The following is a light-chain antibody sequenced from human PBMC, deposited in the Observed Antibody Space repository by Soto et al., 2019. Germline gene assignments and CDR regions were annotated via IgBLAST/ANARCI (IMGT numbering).Light chain of an antibody. CDR2: QAS. Sequence: EIQMTQSPSTLSTSLGDRVTITCRASQSVTRRLAWYQQKPGKAPKLLIYQASTRASGVPSRFSGSGSGTEFSLTISGLQPDDFATYFCQQFNIYPLTFGGGTKVEIK. V-gene: IGKV1-5*03. J-gene: IGKJ4*01. CDR1: QSVTRR. CDR3: QQFNIYPLT.